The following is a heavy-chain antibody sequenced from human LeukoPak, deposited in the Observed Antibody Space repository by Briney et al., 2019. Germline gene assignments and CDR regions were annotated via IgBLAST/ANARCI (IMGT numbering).Heavy chain of an antibody. V-gene: IGHV1-18*01. CDR2: ISACNGNT. CDR1: GYTFTSYG. D-gene: IGHD4-11*01. Sequence: ASVKVSCKASGYTFTSYGISWVRQAPGQGLEWMGWISACNGNTNYAQKLQGRVTMTTDTSTSTAYMELRSLRSDDTAVYYCAYSNYYYYYMDVWGKGTTVTVSS. CDR3: AYSNYYYYYMDV. J-gene: IGHJ6*03.